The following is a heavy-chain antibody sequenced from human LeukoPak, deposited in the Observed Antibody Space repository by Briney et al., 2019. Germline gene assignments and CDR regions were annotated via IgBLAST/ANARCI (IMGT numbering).Heavy chain of an antibody. CDR3: ARDSAVAGPAHFDY. D-gene: IGHD6-19*01. Sequence: ASVNVSCKASGYTFTDYYVHWVRQAPGLGLEWMGIINPLRGITIYAQKFQGRVTMTSDTSTNTVYMELSSLISEDTAVYYCARDSAVAGPAHFDYWGQGTLVTVSS. CDR1: GYTFTDYY. V-gene: IGHV1-46*01. CDR2: INPLRGIT. J-gene: IGHJ4*02.